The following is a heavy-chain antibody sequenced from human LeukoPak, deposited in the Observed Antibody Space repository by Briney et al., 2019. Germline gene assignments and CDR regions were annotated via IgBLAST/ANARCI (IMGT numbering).Heavy chain of an antibody. CDR1: GFTFRSYE. D-gene: IGHD3-10*01. V-gene: IGHV3-23*01. J-gene: IGHJ4*02. CDR2: ISGSGGSA. CDR3: AKDPYYYGSGSFAY. Sequence: GGSLTLSCEDSGFTFRSYEMNWVRQAPGKGLEWVSAISGSGGSANYADSVKGRFTISRDDSKSTLYLQMNSLRVEDTAIYYCAKDPYYYGSGSFAYWGQGTLVTVSS.